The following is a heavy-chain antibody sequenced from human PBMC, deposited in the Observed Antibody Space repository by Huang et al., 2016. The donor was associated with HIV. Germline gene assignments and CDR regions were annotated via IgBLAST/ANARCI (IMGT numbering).Heavy chain of an antibody. V-gene: IGHV3-30*14. Sequence: QVRLVESGGGSVQPEASLRLSCTASGFTFSNYAIHWVRQAPGKGLEWVAVISSDGTNKHYADSVKGRFTVSRDNSKSTLFLQMNNLRLEDAATYYCGRDGLSVTMIRGLVITRRQVYNWLEYWGQGAPVTVSS. D-gene: IGHD3-10*01. CDR3: GRDGLSVTMIRGLVITRRQVYNWLEY. J-gene: IGHJ5*01. CDR1: GFTFSNYA. CDR2: ISSDGTNK.